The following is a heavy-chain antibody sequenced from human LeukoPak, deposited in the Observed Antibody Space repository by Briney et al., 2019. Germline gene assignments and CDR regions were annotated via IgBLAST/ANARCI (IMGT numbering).Heavy chain of an antibody. CDR1: GFTFSSYA. Sequence: GGSLTLSCAASGFTFSSYAMTWVRQAPGKGLEWVSLINGGGGSTYYTDSVKGRFTVSRDNSKNTLYLQMSSLRAEDTAVYYCAKVAHGGDAFDIWGQGTMVTVSS. J-gene: IGHJ3*02. CDR2: INGGGGST. CDR3: AKVAHGGDAFDI. V-gene: IGHV3-23*01.